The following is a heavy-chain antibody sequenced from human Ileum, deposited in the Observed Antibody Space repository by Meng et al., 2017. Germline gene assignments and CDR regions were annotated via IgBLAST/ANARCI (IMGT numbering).Heavy chain of an antibody. V-gene: IGHV4-4*02. J-gene: IGHJ5*02. CDR3: ATYGSGFTPPLDP. Sequence: QVQLQESGPGLVKPSGTLSLTCAVSGGSISNGKWWSWVRQPPGKGLEWIGEISQSGTTNYYPSLNSRVSISLDKANNHLPLTLTSVTAADTAVYYCATYGSGFTPPLDPWGQGILVTVSS. D-gene: IGHD3-10*01. CDR1: GGSISNGKW. CDR2: ISQSGTT.